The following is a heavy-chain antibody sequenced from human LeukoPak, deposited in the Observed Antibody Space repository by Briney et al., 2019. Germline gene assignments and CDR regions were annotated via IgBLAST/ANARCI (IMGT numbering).Heavy chain of an antibody. V-gene: IGHV5-51*01. D-gene: IGHD3-9*01. J-gene: IGHJ4*02. Sequence: GESLKISCKGSGYSFTSYWIGWVRQMPGKGLEWMGIIYPGDSDTRYSPSFQGQVTISADKSISTAYLQWSSLKASDTAMYYCARLKGYYDILTGYIHMYYFDYWGQGTLVTVSS. CDR3: ARLKGYYDILTGYIHMYYFDY. CDR1: GYSFTSYW. CDR2: IYPGDSDT.